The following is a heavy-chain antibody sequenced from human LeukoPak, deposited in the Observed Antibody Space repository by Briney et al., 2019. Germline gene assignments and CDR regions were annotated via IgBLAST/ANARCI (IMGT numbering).Heavy chain of an antibody. CDR1: GGSFSGHY. CDR3: ARGARYLGWFVVGRPPSEYYLDN. V-gene: IGHV4-34*01. CDR2: INHDGST. D-gene: IGHD3-3*01. Sequence: SETLSLTCAVYGGSFSGHYWNWIRQPPGKGLEWIGGINHDGSTNSNPSLRSRVTISVDTSMNQFSLRLTSVSAADTAVYYCARGARYLGWFVVGRPPSEYYLDNWGQGTQVTVSS. J-gene: IGHJ4*02.